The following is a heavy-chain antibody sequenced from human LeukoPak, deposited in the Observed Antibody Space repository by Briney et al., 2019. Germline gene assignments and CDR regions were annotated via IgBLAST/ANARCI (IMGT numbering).Heavy chain of an antibody. D-gene: IGHD5-18*01. Sequence: PSETLSLTCTVSGGSISTYYWSWIRQPPGKGLEWICYIYYSGSPNYNPSLKSRVTISVGTSKNQFSLNLSSVTSAVTAVYYGARGDTAMVAHGMDVWGQGTTVTVSS. CDR3: ARGDTAMVAHGMDV. J-gene: IGHJ6*02. CDR2: IYYSGSP. V-gene: IGHV4-59*01. CDR1: GGSISTYY.